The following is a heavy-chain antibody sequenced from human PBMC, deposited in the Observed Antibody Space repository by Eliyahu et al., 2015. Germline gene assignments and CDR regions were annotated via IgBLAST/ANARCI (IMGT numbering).Heavy chain of an antibody. D-gene: IGHD2-2*01. Sequence: EVQLVESGGGLVKPGGSLRLSCAASGFTFXSXSMNXVRQAPGKGLEWVSSISSSSSYIYYADSVKGRFTISRDNAKNSLYLQMNSLRAEDTAVYYCAREGVPGSYYAPAGYEVYYFDYWGQGTLVTVSS. CDR3: AREGVPGSYYAPAGYEVYYFDY. CDR2: ISSSSSYI. V-gene: IGHV3-21*01. CDR1: GFTFXSXS. J-gene: IGHJ4*02.